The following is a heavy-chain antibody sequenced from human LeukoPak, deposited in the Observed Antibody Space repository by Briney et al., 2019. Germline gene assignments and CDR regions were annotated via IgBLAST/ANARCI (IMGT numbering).Heavy chain of an antibody. D-gene: IGHD6-19*01. CDR1: GFTFSSYG. J-gene: IGHJ4*02. Sequence: PGGSLRLSCAASGFTFSSYGTYWARQAPGKGLEWVVVISNDGSDKYYADSVKGRFTISRDNSKNTLYLQMNSLRAEDTAVYYCAKGYSTGWYGGVDYWGQGTLVTVSS. CDR3: AKGYSTGWYGGVDY. CDR2: ISNDGSDK. V-gene: IGHV3-30*18.